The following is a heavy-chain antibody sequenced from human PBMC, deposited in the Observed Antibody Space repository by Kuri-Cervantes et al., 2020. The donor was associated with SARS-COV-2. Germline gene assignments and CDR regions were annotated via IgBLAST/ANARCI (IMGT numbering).Heavy chain of an antibody. CDR3: AREEGGELGEAFDY. V-gene: IGHV3-21*01. J-gene: IGHJ4*02. Sequence: GGSLRLSCAASGFTFSGYSMNWIRQAPGKGLEWVASIDSSSYYIYHADSVKGRLTISRDNAKTSVHLQMNSLKVEDTAVYYCAREEGGELGEAFDYWGQGALVTVSS. CDR1: GFTFSGYS. CDR2: IDSSSYYI. D-gene: IGHD7-27*01.